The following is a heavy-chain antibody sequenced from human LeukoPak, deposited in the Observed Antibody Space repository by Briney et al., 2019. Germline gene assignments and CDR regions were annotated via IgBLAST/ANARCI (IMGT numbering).Heavy chain of an antibody. Sequence: GGSLRLSCAASGFTFSSYEMNWVRQAPGKGLEWVAYIRSSGSAKYYADSVKGRFTISRDNAKNSLFLQMNSLRADDTAVYYCGTYPHFDDWGQGTLVTVSS. CDR1: GFTFSSYE. CDR2: IRSSGSAK. V-gene: IGHV3-48*03. CDR3: GTYPHFDD. D-gene: IGHD1-7*01. J-gene: IGHJ4*02.